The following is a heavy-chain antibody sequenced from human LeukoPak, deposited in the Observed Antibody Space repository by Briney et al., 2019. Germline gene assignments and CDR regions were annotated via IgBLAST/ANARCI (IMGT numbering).Heavy chain of an antibody. V-gene: IGHV3-13*05. J-gene: IGHJ2*01. CDR2: IGTEADP. D-gene: IGHD1-1*01. Sequence: QTGGSLRLSCAASGFKFSNSDMHWVRQSAGKGLEWVSTIGTEADPFYPGSVKGRFAISRDNAKDSLYLQMNSLRVEDTGVYYCATGERPPPYTTDAWYFALWGRGTLVTVSS. CDR1: GFKFSNSD. CDR3: ATGERPPPYTTDAWYFAL.